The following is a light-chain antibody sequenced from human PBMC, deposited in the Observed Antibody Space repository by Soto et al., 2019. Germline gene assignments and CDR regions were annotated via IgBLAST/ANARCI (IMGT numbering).Light chain of an antibody. CDR1: SSDVGGYNY. CDR2: DVS. Sequence: QPALTQPASVSGSPGQSITISCTGTSSDVGGYNYVSSYQQHPGKAPKLMIYDVSNRPSGVSNRFSGSKSGNTASLSISGLQAEDEADYYCSSYTSSSTRVFGTGTKVTVL. J-gene: IGLJ1*01. CDR3: SSYTSSSTRV. V-gene: IGLV2-14*01.